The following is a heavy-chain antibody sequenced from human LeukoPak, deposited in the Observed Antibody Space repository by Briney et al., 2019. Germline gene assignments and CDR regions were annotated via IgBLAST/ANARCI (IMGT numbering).Heavy chain of an antibody. J-gene: IGHJ6*02. CDR2: INPNSGGT. D-gene: IGHD5-18*01. V-gene: IGHV1-2*04. CDR1: GYTFTSYY. Sequence: ASVKVSCKASGYTFTSYYMHWVRQAPGQGLEWMGWINPNSGGTNYAQKFQGWVTMTRDTSISTAYMELSRLRSDDTAVYYCARGGSDSYGYYYYYGMDVWGQGTTVTVSS. CDR3: ARGGSDSYGYYYYYGMDV.